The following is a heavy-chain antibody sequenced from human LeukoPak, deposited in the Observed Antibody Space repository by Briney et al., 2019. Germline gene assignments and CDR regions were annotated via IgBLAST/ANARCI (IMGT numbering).Heavy chain of an antibody. CDR2: IYYSGST. Sequence: SETLSLTCTVSGGSISSSSYYWGWIRQPPGKGLEWIGSIYYSGSTYYNPSLKSRVTISVDTSKNQFSLKLSSVTAADTAVYYCAGIRGYSYGYPDAFDIWGQGTMVTVS. J-gene: IGHJ3*02. D-gene: IGHD5-18*01. V-gene: IGHV4-39*01. CDR3: AGIRGYSYGYPDAFDI. CDR1: GGSISSSSYY.